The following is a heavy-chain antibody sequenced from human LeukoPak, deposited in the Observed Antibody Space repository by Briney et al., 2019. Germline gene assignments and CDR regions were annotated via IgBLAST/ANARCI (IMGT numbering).Heavy chain of an antibody. Sequence: ASVKVSCKASGYTFSGYYMHWVRQAPGQGLEWMGWINPNSGGTNYAQKFQGWVTMTRDTSISTAYMELSRPRSDDTAVYYCARDISSAGTGYYYGMDVWGQGTTVTVSS. V-gene: IGHV1-2*04. D-gene: IGHD6-13*01. CDR3: ARDISSAGTGYYYGMDV. J-gene: IGHJ6*02. CDR2: INPNSGGT. CDR1: GYTFSGYY.